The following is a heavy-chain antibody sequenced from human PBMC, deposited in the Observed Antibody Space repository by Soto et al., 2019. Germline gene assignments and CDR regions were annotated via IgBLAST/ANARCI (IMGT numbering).Heavy chain of an antibody. V-gene: IGHV3-23*01. Sequence: GGSLRLSCAASGFTFSSYAMSWVRQAPGKGLEWVSAISGSNKYYADSVKGRFTISRDNSKNTLYLQMNSLRAEDTAVYYCARDTARGMVRIYYGMDVWGQGTTVTVS. CDR2: ISGSNK. D-gene: IGHD3-10*01. CDR1: GFTFSSYA. CDR3: ARDTARGMVRIYYGMDV. J-gene: IGHJ6*02.